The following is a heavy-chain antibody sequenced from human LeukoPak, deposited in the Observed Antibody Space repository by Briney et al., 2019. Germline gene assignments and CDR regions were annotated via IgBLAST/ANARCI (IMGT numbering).Heavy chain of an antibody. V-gene: IGHV3-74*01. CDR2: INIDGRST. CDR3: VRDVWGDRDGFFEY. Sequence: GGSLRLSCAASGFTFSSYWMHWVRQAPGKGLLWVSRINIDGRSTNYAPSVTGRFTMSRDNAKNTVYLQMNSLRAEDTAVYYCVRDVWGDRDGFFEYWGQGTLVTVSS. CDR1: GFTFSSYW. J-gene: IGHJ4*02. D-gene: IGHD2-21*01.